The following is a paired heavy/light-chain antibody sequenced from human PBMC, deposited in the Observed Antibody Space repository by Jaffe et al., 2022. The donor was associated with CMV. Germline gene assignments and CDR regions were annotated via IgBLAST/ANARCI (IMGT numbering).Light chain of an antibody. J-gene: IGKJ1*01. Sequence: ETVLTQSPAILSLSPGESATLSCRASQNVRTYLAWYQQKPGQAPRLLISDASNRAAGIPARFSGSGSGTEFTLTISSLEPEDFAVYYCQQRYNWPPWTFGQGTKVEIK. CDR1: QNVRTY. CDR3: QQRYNWPPWT. V-gene: IGKV3-11*01. CDR2: DAS.
Heavy chain of an antibody. CDR1: GFTFSDYA. CDR2: ISGSGIST. V-gene: IGHV3-23*01. J-gene: IGHJ4*02. D-gene: IGHD6-25*01. CDR3: AKDLIRGGSHPDYFHY. Sequence: EVQLLESGGTLVQPGGSLRLSCAASGFTFSDYAMSWVRQAPGKGLEWVSGISGSGISTNYAGSLERRFTISRDNSRNMVYLQMNNLRAEDTAVYYCAKDLIRGGSHPDYFHYWGQGTLVTVSS.